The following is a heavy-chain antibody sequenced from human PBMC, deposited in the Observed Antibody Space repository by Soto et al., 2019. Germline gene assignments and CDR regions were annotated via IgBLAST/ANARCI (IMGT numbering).Heavy chain of an antibody. CDR2: ISYDGGHK. D-gene: IGHD4-4*01. J-gene: IGHJ6*02. CDR3: ARVKTDYSNPRGPFFFYGMDV. V-gene: IGHV3-30-3*01. Sequence: QVQLVESGGGVVHPERSLRLSCSASEFTFSSYAMHWVRQAPGKGLEWVAGISYDGGHKFYGDSVRGRFTISRDSSKTTVLLQITSLRPEDMAAYYCARVKTDYSNPRGPFFFYGMDVWGQGTTVTVSS. CDR1: EFTFSSYA.